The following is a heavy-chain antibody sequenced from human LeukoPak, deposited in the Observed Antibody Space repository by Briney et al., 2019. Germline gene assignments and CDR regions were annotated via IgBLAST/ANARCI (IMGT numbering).Heavy chain of an antibody. J-gene: IGHJ4*02. CDR3: ARPQYYDSSGYPEFRYYFDY. CDR1: GYSFTSYW. D-gene: IGHD3-22*01. Sequence: GESPKISCKGSGYSFTSYWIGWVRQMPGKGLEWMGIIYPGDSDTRYSPSFQGQVTISADKSISTAYLQWSSLKASDTAMYYCARPQYYDSSGYPEFRYYFDYWGQGTLVTVSS. CDR2: IYPGDSDT. V-gene: IGHV5-51*01.